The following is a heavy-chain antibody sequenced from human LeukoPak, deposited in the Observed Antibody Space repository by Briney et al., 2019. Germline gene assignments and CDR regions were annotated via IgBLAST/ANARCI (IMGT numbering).Heavy chain of an antibody. CDR2: IKQDGSEK. V-gene: IGHV3-7*01. Sequence: GGSLRLSCAASGFTFSSYWMSWVRQAPGKGLEWVANIKQDGSEKYHVDSVKGRFTISRDDAESSLYLQMNSLRGEDTAVYFCARAGYSSGWDYWGQGTLVTVSS. CDR1: GFTFSSYW. D-gene: IGHD6-19*01. CDR3: ARAGYSSGWDY. J-gene: IGHJ4*02.